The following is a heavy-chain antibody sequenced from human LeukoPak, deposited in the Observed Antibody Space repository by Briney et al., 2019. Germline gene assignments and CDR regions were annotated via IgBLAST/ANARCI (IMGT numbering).Heavy chain of an antibody. Sequence: PGGSLRLSCAASGFTFDTYWMHWVRQAPGKGLEWVSGISWNSGSIDYADSVKGRFTISRDNAKNSLYLQMNSLRAEDMALYYCAKSGSYSSPYYFDYWGQGTLVTVSS. J-gene: IGHJ4*02. CDR1: GFTFDTYW. CDR3: AKSGSYSSPYYFDY. CDR2: ISWNSGSI. V-gene: IGHV3-9*03. D-gene: IGHD3-10*01.